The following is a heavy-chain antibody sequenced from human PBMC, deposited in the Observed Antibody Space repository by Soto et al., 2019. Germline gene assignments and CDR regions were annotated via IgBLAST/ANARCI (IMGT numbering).Heavy chain of an antibody. Sequence: SETLSLTCTVSGGSVSSGSYYWTWIRQPPGKGLEWIGCLYNSGSTNYNPALKSRATISVDTSKNQFSLRLSSVTAADTAVYYCARDNGYSYGYFDYWGQGTLVTVS. D-gene: IGHD5-18*01. CDR2: LYNSGST. V-gene: IGHV4-61*01. CDR3: ARDNGYSYGYFDY. J-gene: IGHJ4*02. CDR1: GGSVSSGSYY.